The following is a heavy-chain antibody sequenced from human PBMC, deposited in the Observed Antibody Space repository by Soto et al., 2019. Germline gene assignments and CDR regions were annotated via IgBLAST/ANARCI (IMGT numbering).Heavy chain of an antibody. CDR3: ARHVPAAGYYYGMDV. Sequence: QVQLVQSGAEVKKPGSSVKVSCKASGGTFSSYAISWVRQAPGQGLEWMGGIIPIFGTADYAQKFQGRVTVNADESTSTAYMELSSLRSEDTAVYYCARHVPAAGYYYGMDVWGQGTTVTVSS. D-gene: IGHD2-2*01. CDR1: GGTFSSYA. J-gene: IGHJ6*02. V-gene: IGHV1-69*12. CDR2: IIPIFGTA.